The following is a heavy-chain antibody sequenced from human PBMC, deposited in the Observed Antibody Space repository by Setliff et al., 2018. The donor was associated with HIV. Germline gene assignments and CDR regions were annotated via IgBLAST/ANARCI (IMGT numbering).Heavy chain of an antibody. CDR1: GFNFGDYG. CDR3: GVGAFEGHSYGWVERYFDY. D-gene: IGHD5-18*01. J-gene: IGHJ4*02. CDR2: IRNKDYGETT. Sequence: GGSLRLSCITSGFNFGDYGMSWVRQAPGKGLEWVSFIRNKDYGETTEYAASVKGRFTISRDDSNSIAYLQMSSLTTEDTAVYYCGVGAFEGHSYGWVERYFDYWGQGTLVTVSS. V-gene: IGHV3-49*04.